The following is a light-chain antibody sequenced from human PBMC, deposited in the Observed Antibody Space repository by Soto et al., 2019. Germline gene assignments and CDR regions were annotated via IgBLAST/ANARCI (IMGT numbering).Light chain of an antibody. Sequence: DIQMTQSPSSVSASVGDTITITCRASQGIGSWLAWYQQKPGKAPKLLIYATSSLQSGVPSRFSGSGSGTEFTLTISSLQPDDFATYYCQQYNSYWGTFGQGTKVDIK. CDR1: QGIGSW. V-gene: IGKV1D-16*01. J-gene: IGKJ1*01. CDR2: ATS. CDR3: QQYNSYWGT.